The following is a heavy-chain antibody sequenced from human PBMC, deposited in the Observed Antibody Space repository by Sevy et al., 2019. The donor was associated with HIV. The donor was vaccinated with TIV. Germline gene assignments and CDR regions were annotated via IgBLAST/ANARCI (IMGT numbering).Heavy chain of an antibody. Sequence: SETLSLTCTVFGGSINSYYWSWLRQSPGKGLEWTGYVYYSGSTNHNPSLKSRVTISVDTSRNEFSLKLRSVTAADTAVYYCASGGYYDSRGYSGGWFDPWGQGILVTVSS. D-gene: IGHD3-22*01. CDR2: VYYSGST. V-gene: IGHV4-59*01. CDR1: GGSINSYY. CDR3: ASGGYYDSRGYSGGWFDP. J-gene: IGHJ5*02.